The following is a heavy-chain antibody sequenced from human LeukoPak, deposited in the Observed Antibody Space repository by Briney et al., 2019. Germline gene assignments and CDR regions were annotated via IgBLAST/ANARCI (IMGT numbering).Heavy chain of an antibody. CDR1: GGSISSGDYY. CDR3: ARVPFRSYYDSSGYCFDY. V-gene: IGHV4-30-4*01. D-gene: IGHD3-22*01. Sequence: PSEPLSLTCTVSGGSISSGDYYWSWIRQPPGKGLEWIGYIYYSGSTYYNPSLKSRVTISVDTSKNQFSLKLSSVTAADTAVYYCARVPFRSYYDSSGYCFDYWGQGTLVTVSS. CDR2: IYYSGST. J-gene: IGHJ4*02.